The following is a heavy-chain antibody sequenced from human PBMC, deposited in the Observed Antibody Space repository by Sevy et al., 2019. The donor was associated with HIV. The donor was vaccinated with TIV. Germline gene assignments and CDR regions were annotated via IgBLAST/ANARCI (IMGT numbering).Heavy chain of an antibody. CDR2: ISGSGGST. V-gene: IGHV3-23*01. J-gene: IGHJ4*02. CDR3: AKGYCSGGSCYLRHFFDY. D-gene: IGHD2-15*01. CDR1: GFTFSSYA. Sequence: GGSLRLSCPASGFTFSSYAMSWVRQAPGKGLKWVSAISGSGGSTYYEDSVKGRFTISRDNSKNTLYLQMNSLRAEDTAVYYCAKGYCSGGSCYLRHFFDYWGQGTLVTVSS.